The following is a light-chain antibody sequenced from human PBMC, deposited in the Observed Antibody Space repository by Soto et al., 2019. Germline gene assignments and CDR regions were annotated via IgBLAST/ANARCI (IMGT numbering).Light chain of an antibody. V-gene: IGKV1-12*01. CDR1: QGVNNW. CDR2: GAS. CDR3: QQADSFPLT. J-gene: IGKJ1*01. Sequence: DIQMTQSPSSVSASVGDRVTITCRASQGVNNWVAWYQLKSGKAPNLLIYGASSLQSGVPSRFSGSAAGTDFSLTISSLKPEDFETYFCQQADSFPLTFGQGTKGEI.